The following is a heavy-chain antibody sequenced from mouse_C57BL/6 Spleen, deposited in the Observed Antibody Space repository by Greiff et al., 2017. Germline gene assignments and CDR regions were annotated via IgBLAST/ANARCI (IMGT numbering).Heavy chain of an antibody. Sequence: DVQLVESGGGLVKPGGSLKLSCAASGFTFSSYAMSWVRQTPEKRLEWVATISDGGSYTYYPDNVKGRFTISRDNAKNNLYLQMSHLKSEDTAMYYCARDRWLLNAMDYWGQGTSVTVSS. CDR3: ARDRWLLNAMDY. CDR1: GFTFSSYA. J-gene: IGHJ4*01. CDR2: ISDGGSYT. V-gene: IGHV5-4*01. D-gene: IGHD2-3*01.